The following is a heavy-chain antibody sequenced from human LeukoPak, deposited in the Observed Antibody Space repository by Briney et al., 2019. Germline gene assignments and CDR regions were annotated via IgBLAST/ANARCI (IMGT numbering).Heavy chain of an antibody. CDR2: VRSKANSYAT. CDR3: TRENDYGGNPLDY. CDR1: GFTFSGSA. Sequence: GGSLRLSCAASGFTFSGSAMHWVRQASGKGLEWVGRVRSKANSYATAYAAPVKGKFTISRDDSKNTAYLQMNSLKTEDTAVYYCTRENDYGGNPLDYWGQGTLVTVSS. J-gene: IGHJ4*02. D-gene: IGHD4-23*01. V-gene: IGHV3-73*01.